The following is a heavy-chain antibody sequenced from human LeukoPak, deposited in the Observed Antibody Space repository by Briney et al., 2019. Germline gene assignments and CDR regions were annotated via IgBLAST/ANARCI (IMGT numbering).Heavy chain of an antibody. CDR2: IRYDGSNK. CDR1: GFTFSSYG. D-gene: IGHD3-10*01. J-gene: IGHJ3*02. Sequence: GGSLRLSCAASGFTFSSYGMHWVRQTPGKGLEWVAFIRYDGSNKYYADSVKGRFTISRDNSKNTLYLQMNSLRAEDTAVYYCAKDVWFGESDAFDIWGQGTMVTVSS. V-gene: IGHV3-30*02. CDR3: AKDVWFGESDAFDI.